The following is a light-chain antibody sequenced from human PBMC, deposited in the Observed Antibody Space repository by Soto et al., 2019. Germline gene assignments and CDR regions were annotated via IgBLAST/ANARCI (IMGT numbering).Light chain of an antibody. CDR3: QHYGTSAL. V-gene: IGKV3-20*01. Sequence: EIVLTQSPGTLSLSPGERATLSCRASQSVSSSYLAWYQQKPGQAPRLLIYGASSRATGIPDRFSVIASGTDFTLIISRLEPEDFAVYYCQHYGTSALFGPGTKVDIK. CDR1: QSVSSSY. CDR2: GAS. J-gene: IGKJ3*01.